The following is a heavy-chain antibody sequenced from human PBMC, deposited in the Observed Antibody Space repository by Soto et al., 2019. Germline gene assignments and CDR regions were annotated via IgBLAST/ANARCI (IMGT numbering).Heavy chain of an antibody. D-gene: IGHD2-15*01. J-gene: IGHJ4*02. V-gene: IGHV4-59*08. CDR1: GGSMSNYY. CDR2: IYYSGST. Sequence: SETLSLTCTVSGGSMSNYYWSWIRQPPGKGLEWIGYIYYSGSTNYDPSLKSRVTISIDTSKNQFSLKLSSVTAADTAVYYCARSPLPYCSGGSCYSKAYQFDYWGQGTLVTVSS. CDR3: ARSPLPYCSGGSCYSKAYQFDY.